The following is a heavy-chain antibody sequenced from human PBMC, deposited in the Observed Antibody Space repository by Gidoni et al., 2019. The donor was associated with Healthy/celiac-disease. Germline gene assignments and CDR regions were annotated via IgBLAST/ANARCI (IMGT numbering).Heavy chain of an antibody. J-gene: IGHJ6*02. V-gene: IGHV3-23*01. Sequence: EVQLLESGGGSVQPGGSLRLSCAASGFTFSSYAMSWVRQAPGKGLEWVSAIRGSGGSTYYADSVKGRFTISRDNSKNTLYLQMNSLRAEDTAVYYCAKDRRLGGGRVGMDVWGQGTTVTVSS. D-gene: IGHD3-10*01. CDR3: AKDRRLGGGRVGMDV. CDR2: IRGSGGST. CDR1: GFTFSSYA.